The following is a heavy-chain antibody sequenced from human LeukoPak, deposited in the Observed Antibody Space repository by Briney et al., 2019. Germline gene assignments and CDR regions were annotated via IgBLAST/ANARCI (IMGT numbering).Heavy chain of an antibody. V-gene: IGHV1-2*02. CDR3: ARTRLRFLEWLLGY. CDR1: GYTFTGYY. D-gene: IGHD3-3*01. J-gene: IGHJ4*02. Sequence: ASVKVSCKASGYTFTGYYMHWVRQAPGQGLEWMGWINPNSGGTNYAQKFQGRVTMARETSISTAYMELSRLRSDDTAVYYCARTRLRFLEWLLGYWGQGTLVTVSS. CDR2: INPNSGGT.